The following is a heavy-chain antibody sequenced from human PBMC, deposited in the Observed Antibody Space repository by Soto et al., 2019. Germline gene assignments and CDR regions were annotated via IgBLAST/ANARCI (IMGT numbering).Heavy chain of an antibody. V-gene: IGHV1-8*01. J-gene: IGHJ6*02. CDR2: MNPNSGNT. Sequence: ASVKVSCKASGYTFTSYDINWVRQATGQGLEWMGWMNPNSGNTGYAQKFQGRVTMTTDPSTTTAYMELRSLRSDDTAVYYCARDGRAFSIFGETMDVWGQGTTVTVSS. CDR1: GYTFTSYD. D-gene: IGHD3-3*01. CDR3: ARDGRAFSIFGETMDV.